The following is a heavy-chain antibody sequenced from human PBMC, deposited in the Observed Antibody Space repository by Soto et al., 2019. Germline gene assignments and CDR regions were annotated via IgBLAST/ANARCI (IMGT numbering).Heavy chain of an antibody. CDR1: GYSFTIYW. Sequence: PGESLKISCKGSGYSFTIYWIGWVRQMPGKGLEWMGIIYPGDSDTRYSPSLEGHVSISADKSITSAFLEWSSLKPSDTAIYYCAAGSDYGGAFLYWGQGSLVTVSS. J-gene: IGHJ4*02. CDR3: AAGSDYGGAFLY. D-gene: IGHD6-25*01. V-gene: IGHV5-51*01. CDR2: IYPGDSDT.